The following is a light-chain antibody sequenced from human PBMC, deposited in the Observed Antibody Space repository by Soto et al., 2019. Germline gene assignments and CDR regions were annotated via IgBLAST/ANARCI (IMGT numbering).Light chain of an antibody. CDR2: GAY. Sequence: EIVLTQSPGTLSSSQGERATLSCRASQSVSSSFLAWYQQKPGQAPRLLVYGAYSRATGIPDRFGGSAYGPDFTLTISRLEPEDFAVYYCQQYGSSRTFGQGTKVEIK. CDR1: QSVSSSF. CDR3: QQYGSSRT. J-gene: IGKJ1*01. V-gene: IGKV3-20*01.